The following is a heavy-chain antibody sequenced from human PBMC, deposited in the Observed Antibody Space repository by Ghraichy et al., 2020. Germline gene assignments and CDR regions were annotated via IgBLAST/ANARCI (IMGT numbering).Heavy chain of an antibody. CDR3: ARDSPPTYYYDSRGYYDFDY. J-gene: IGHJ4*02. V-gene: IGHV3-48*02. CDR2: ISSSSSTI. Sequence: GGSLRLSCAASGFTFSSYSINWVRQAPGKGLEWVSYISSSSSTIYYADSVKGRFTISRDNAKNSLYLQMNSLRDEDTAVYYCARDSPPTYYYDSRGYYDFDYWGQRPLVTVS. CDR1: GFTFSSYS. D-gene: IGHD3-22*01.